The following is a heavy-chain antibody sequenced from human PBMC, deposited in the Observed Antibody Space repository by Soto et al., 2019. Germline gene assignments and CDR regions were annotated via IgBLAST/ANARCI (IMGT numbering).Heavy chain of an antibody. CDR3: AGGPYDFWSPPPIAY. D-gene: IGHD3-3*01. J-gene: IGHJ4*02. V-gene: IGHV3-30*01. CDR2: ISYDGSNK. Sequence: QVQLVESGGGVVQPGRSLRLSCAASGFTFSSYAMHWVRQAPGKGLEWVAVISYDGSNKYYADSVEGRFTISRDNSKNTLYLEMNSLRAEDTAVYYCAGGPYDFWSPPPIAYWGRGTLVTVSS. CDR1: GFTFSSYA.